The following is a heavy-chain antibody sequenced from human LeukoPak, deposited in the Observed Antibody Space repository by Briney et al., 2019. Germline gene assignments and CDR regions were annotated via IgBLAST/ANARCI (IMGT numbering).Heavy chain of an antibody. CDR2: ILTSGNT. Sequence: SETLSLTCTVSNGSISSYHWSWVRQPPGKGLEWIGYILTSGNTNYNPSIKSGLTISVDTSKNQFTLKLNSVTAADTAVYYCARLRVSGNYLYYFDYWGQGTLVTVSS. J-gene: IGHJ4*02. V-gene: IGHV4-4*09. CDR3: ARLRVSGNYLYYFDY. CDR1: NGSISSYH. D-gene: IGHD1-7*01.